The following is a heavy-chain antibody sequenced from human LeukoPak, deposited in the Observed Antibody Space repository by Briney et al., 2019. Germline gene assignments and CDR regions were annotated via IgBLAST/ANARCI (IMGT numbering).Heavy chain of an antibody. CDR3: ALIFGPEDC. J-gene: IGHJ4*02. CDR1: GFTFSSYA. D-gene: IGHD3/OR15-3a*01. V-gene: IGHV3-23*01. Sequence: GGSLRLSCAASGFTFSSYAISWVRQAPGKGLEWVSAISGSGGSTYYADSVKGRFTISRDNSKNTLYLQMNSLRVEDTAVYYCALIFGPEDCWGQGTLVTVSS. CDR2: ISGSGGST.